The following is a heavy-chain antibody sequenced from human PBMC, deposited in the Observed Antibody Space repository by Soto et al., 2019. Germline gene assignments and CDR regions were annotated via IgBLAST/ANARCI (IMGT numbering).Heavy chain of an antibody. CDR2: VYYSGNV. V-gene: IGHV4-59*01. CDR3: ARVYCSGTSCYSFDS. CDR1: GGSISSYY. J-gene: IGHJ4*02. Sequence: PSETLSLTCTVSGGSISSYYWSWVRQPPGKGLQWIGYVYYSGNVNYNPSLKSRVTISVDPSKNQFSLRLTSVTAADTAMYYCARVYCSGTSCYSFDSWGQGTLVTVSS. D-gene: IGHD2-2*01.